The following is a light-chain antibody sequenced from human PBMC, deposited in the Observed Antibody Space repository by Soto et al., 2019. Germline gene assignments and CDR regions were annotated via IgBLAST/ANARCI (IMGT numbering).Light chain of an antibody. Sequence: DIQMTQSPSSLSASVGDRVTITCRASQSISSYLNWYQQKPGTAPNLLIYAASSLQGGVPSRFSGRGSGTDFTLTISSLQPEDFAIYYCQQSYSTPRTFGQGTKVEIK. CDR2: AAS. CDR1: QSISSY. V-gene: IGKV1-39*01. CDR3: QQSYSTPRT. J-gene: IGKJ1*01.